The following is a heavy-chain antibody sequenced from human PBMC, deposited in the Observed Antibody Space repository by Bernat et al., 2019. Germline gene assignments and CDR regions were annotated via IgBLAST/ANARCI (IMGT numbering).Heavy chain of an antibody. CDR1: GDSVSRNSAA. J-gene: IGHJ6*03. CDR2: TYYRSKWHN. D-gene: IGHD3-10*01. CDR3: ARDDAPMVQGVTIPSYYYYMDV. V-gene: IGHV6-1*01. Sequence: QVQLQQSGPGLVKPSQTLPLTCSISGDSVSRNSAAWNWLRQSPSRGLEWLGRTYYRSKWHNDYAVFVKSRITINPDTSKNQFSLQLNSVTPEDTAVYYCARDDAPMVQGVTIPSYYYYMDVWGKGTTVTVSS.